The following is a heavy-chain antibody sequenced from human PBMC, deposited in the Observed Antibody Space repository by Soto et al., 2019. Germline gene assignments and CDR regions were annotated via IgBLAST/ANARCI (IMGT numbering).Heavy chain of an antibody. CDR3: AKDQGDYYDSSGYEY. Sequence: GGSLRLSCAASGFTFSSYAMSWVRQAPGKGLEWVSAISGSGGSTYYADSVKGRFTISRDNSKNTLYLQMNSLRAEDTAVYYCAKDQGDYYDSSGYEYWGQGTLVTVSS. CDR1: GFTFSSYA. D-gene: IGHD3-22*01. CDR2: ISGSGGST. V-gene: IGHV3-23*01. J-gene: IGHJ4*02.